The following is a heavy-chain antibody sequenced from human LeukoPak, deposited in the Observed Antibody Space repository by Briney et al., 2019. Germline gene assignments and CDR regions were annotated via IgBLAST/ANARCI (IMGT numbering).Heavy chain of an antibody. J-gene: IGHJ4*02. CDR1: GFTFSSYS. CDR3: AKGAGYGDYVPYFDY. CDR2: ISGSGGST. Sequence: GGSLRLSCAASGFTFSSYSMNWVRQAPGKGLEWVSAISGSGGSTYYADSVKGRFTISRDNSKNTLYLQMNSLRAEDTAVYYCAKGAGYGDYVPYFDYWGQGTLVTVSS. D-gene: IGHD4-17*01. V-gene: IGHV3-23*01.